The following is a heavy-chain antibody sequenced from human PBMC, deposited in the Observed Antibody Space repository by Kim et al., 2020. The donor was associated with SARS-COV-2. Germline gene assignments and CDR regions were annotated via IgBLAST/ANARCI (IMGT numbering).Heavy chain of an antibody. J-gene: IGHJ4*02. CDR2: ISYDGSNK. Sequence: GGSLRLSCAASGFTFSSYAMHWVRQAPGKGLEWVAVISYDGSNKYYADSVKGRFTISRDNSKNTLYLQMNSLRAEDTAVYYCARAPSNGADKGAFDYWGQGTLVTVSS. CDR3: ARAPSNGADKGAFDY. D-gene: IGHD2-8*01. V-gene: IGHV3-30*04. CDR1: GFTFSSYA.